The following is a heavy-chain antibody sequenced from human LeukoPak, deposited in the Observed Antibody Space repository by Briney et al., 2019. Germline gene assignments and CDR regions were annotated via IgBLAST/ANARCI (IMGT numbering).Heavy chain of an antibody. D-gene: IGHD5-18*01. CDR1: GFTFDDYA. V-gene: IGHV3-9*01. Sequence: GRSLRLSCAASGFTFDDYAMHWVRQAPGKGLEWVSGISWNSGSIGYADSVKGRFTISRDNAKNSLYLQMNSLRAEDAAVYYCAKRGYSYGLAWGQGTLVTVSS. J-gene: IGHJ5*02. CDR3: AKRGYSYGLA. CDR2: ISWNSGSI.